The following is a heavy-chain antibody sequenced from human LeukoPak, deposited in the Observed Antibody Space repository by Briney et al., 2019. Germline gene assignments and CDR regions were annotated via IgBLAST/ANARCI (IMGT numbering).Heavy chain of an antibody. D-gene: IGHD3-9*01. CDR1: GFTFSSYS. CDR2: ISSSSSYI. Sequence: GGSLRLSCAASGFTFSSYSMNWVRQAPGKGLEWVSSISSSSSYIYYADSVKGRFTISRDNAKNSLYLQMNSLRAEDTAVYYCARILLRYFDWPLPDAFDIWGQGTMVTVSS. CDR3: ARILLRYFDWPLPDAFDI. V-gene: IGHV3-21*01. J-gene: IGHJ3*02.